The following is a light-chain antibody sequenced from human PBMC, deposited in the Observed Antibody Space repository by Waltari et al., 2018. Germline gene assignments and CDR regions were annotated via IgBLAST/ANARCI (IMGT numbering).Light chain of an antibody. CDR2: GAS. Sequence: EIVLTQSPGTLSLSPGERATLPCRASQSVSRTLAGYQQKPGQAPRLLIYGASTRATGIPERFSGGGSGTDFSLTISRLEPEDFAVYYCQHYVRLPATFGQGTKVEIK. CDR3: QHYVRLPAT. CDR1: QSVSRT. J-gene: IGKJ1*01. V-gene: IGKV3-20*01.